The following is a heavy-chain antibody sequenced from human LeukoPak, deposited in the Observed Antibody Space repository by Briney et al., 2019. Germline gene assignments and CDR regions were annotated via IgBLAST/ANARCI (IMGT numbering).Heavy chain of an antibody. J-gene: IGHJ3*02. V-gene: IGHV3-30*02. CDR3: ARDDGWGYYRRDAFDI. D-gene: IGHD3-3*01. CDR2: IRYDGSNK. CDR1: GFTFSSYG. Sequence: GGSLRLSCAASGFTFSSYGMHWVRQAPGKGLEWVAFIRYDGSNKYYADSVKGRFTISRDNAKNSLYLQMNSLRAEDTAVYYCARDDGWGYYRRDAFDIWGQGTMVTVSS.